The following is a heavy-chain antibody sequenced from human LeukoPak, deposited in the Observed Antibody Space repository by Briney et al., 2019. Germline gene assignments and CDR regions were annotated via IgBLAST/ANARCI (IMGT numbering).Heavy chain of an antibody. Sequence: PSETLSLTCTVSGGSISSGSYYWSWIRQPAGKGLEWIGRIYTSGSTNYNPSLKSRVTISVDTSKNQFSLKLSSVTAADTAVYYCARESVVVPAAMLWENFPDKIYYYYYYMDVWGKGTTVTVSS. CDR1: GGSISSGSYY. D-gene: IGHD2-2*01. J-gene: IGHJ6*03. CDR3: ARESVVVPAAMLWENFPDKIYYYYYYMDV. V-gene: IGHV4-61*02. CDR2: IYTSGST.